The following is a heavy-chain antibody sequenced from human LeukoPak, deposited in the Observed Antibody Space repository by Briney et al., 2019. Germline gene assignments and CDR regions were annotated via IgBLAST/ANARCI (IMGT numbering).Heavy chain of an antibody. CDR3: ARRARDGVSDY. CDR2: IYYSGST. V-gene: IGHV4-31*03. Sequence: PSETLSLTCTVSGGSISSGGYYWSWIRQHPGKGLEWIGYIYYSGSTYYNPSLKSRVTISVDTSKNQFSLKLSSVTAADAAVYYCARRARDGVSDYWGQGTLVTVSS. D-gene: IGHD5-24*01. J-gene: IGHJ4*02. CDR1: GGSISSGGYY.